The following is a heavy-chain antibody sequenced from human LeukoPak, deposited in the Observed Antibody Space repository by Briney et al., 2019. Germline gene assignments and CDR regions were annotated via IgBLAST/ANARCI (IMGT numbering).Heavy chain of an antibody. D-gene: IGHD1-26*01. Sequence: GGSLRLSCAASGFTFSNYWMSWVRQAPGKGLEWVANMKQDGSETHYVDSVKGRFTISRDNAKKSLYLQMNSLRAEDTAAYDCARDGSGSCIDYWGQGTLVTVAS. V-gene: IGHV3-7*01. CDR1: GFTFSNYW. J-gene: IGHJ4*02. CDR2: MKQDGSET. CDR3: ARDGSGSCIDY.